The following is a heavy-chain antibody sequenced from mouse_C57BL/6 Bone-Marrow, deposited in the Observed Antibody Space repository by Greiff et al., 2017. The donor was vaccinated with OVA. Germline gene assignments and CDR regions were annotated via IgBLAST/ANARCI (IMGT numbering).Heavy chain of an antibody. CDR1: GYTFTSYW. Sequence: VQLQQPGAELVRPGSSVKLSCKASGYTFTSYWMDWVKQRPGQGLEWIGNIYPSDSETHYNQKFKDKATLTVDKSSSTAYMQLSSLTSEDSAVYYCARLSYGNYWSFDVWGTGTTVTVSS. V-gene: IGHV1-61*01. D-gene: IGHD2-1*01. CDR3: ARLSYGNYWSFDV. CDR2: IYPSDSET. J-gene: IGHJ1*03.